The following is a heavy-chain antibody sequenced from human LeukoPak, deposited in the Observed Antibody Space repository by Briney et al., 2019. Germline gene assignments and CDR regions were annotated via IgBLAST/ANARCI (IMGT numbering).Heavy chain of an antibody. CDR3: ARDRRARNAGRWSLDP. CDR2: INPNSGGT. V-gene: IGHV1-2*02. D-gene: IGHD6-13*01. Sequence: ASVKVSCKASGYTFTGYYMHWVRQAPGQGLEWMGWINPNSGGTNYAQKFQGRVTMTRETSSSTAYMEMSRLRSDDTAVYYCARDRRARNAGRWSLDPWGQGTLVTVSS. J-gene: IGHJ5*02. CDR1: GYTFTGYY.